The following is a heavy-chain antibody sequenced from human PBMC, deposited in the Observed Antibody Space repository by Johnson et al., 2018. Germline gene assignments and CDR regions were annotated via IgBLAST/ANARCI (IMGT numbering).Heavy chain of an antibody. V-gene: IGHV3-30*03. CDR1: GFTFSGFG. D-gene: IGHD3-22*01. Sequence: QVQLVQSGGGLVQPGGSLKLSCAASGFTFSGFGMHWVRQAPGKGLEWLALISYDGSNKYYADSVKGRFTISRDSSKNTLYLQMSSLRAEDRAVYYCARQYYYDSSGDYYGAFDIWGQGTMVTVSS. J-gene: IGHJ3*02. CDR3: ARQYYYDSSGDYYGAFDI. CDR2: ISYDGSNK.